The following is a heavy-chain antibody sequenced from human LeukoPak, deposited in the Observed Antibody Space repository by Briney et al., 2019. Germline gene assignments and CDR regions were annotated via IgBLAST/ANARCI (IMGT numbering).Heavy chain of an antibody. D-gene: IGHD3-22*01. CDR1: GFTFSSYA. Sequence: GGSLRLSCAASGFTFSSYAMSWVRQAPGKGLEWVSAISGSGGSTYYADSVKGRFTISRDNSKNTLYLQMNSLRAEDTAVYYCARGDYYDSSGSTIWGQGTMVTVSS. CDR2: ISGSGGST. CDR3: ARGDYYDSSGSTI. J-gene: IGHJ3*02. V-gene: IGHV3-23*01.